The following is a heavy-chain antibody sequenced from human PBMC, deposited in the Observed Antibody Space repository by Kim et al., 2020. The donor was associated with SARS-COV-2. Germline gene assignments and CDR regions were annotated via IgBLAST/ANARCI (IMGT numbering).Heavy chain of an antibody. CDR1: GGSISSSSYY. J-gene: IGHJ3*02. D-gene: IGHD5-18*01. V-gene: IGHV4-39*01. Sequence: SETLSLTCTVSGGSISSSSYYWGWIRQPPGKGLEWIGSIYYSGSTYYNPSLKSRVTISVDTSKNQFSLKLSSVTAADTAVYYCARLLIQLWLKAFDIWG. CDR3: ARLLIQLWLKAFDI. CDR2: IYYSGST.